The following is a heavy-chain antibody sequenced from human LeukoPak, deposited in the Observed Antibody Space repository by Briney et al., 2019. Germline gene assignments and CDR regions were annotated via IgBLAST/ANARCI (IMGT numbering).Heavy chain of an antibody. CDR2: INPDGGTT. Sequence: GGSLRLSCADSGFTLSSYWVHWVRQPPGKGLVWVSRINPDGGTTNYADSVRGRFTISRDNAKNTLYLQMNSLRAEDTAVYYCARDFTGYRDIWGQGTLVTVSS. V-gene: IGHV3-74*01. D-gene: IGHD5-12*01. CDR3: ARDFTGYRDI. J-gene: IGHJ4*02. CDR1: GFTLSSYW.